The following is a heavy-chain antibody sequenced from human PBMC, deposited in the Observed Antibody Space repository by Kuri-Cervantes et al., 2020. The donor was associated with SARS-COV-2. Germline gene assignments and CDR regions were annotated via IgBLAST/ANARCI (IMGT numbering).Heavy chain of an antibody. CDR2: ISSSSSYI. Sequence: GGSLRLSCAASGFTFSSYSMNWVRQAPGKGLEWVSSISSSSSYIYYADSVKGRFTISRDNAKNSLYLQMNSLRAEDTAVYYCARRFAVSYYYYYMDVWGKGTTVTVSS. D-gene: IGHD3-10*01. CDR1: GFTFSSYS. J-gene: IGHJ6*03. V-gene: IGHV3-21*01. CDR3: ARRFAVSYYYYYMDV.